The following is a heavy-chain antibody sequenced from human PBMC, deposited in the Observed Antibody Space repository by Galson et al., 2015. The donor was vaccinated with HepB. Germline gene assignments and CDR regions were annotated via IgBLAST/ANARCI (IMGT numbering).Heavy chain of an antibody. D-gene: IGHD3-10*01. J-gene: IGHJ5*02. CDR1: GFIFSDHD. Sequence: SLRLSCAASGFIFSDHDMEWVRQAPGKGLEWVGRSRKKVNTYTTEHAASVKGRFTISRDESKNSVYLEMNSLKTEDTAVYYCGTLTGPWAQGILVTVSS. CDR3: GTLTGP. CDR2: SRKKVNTYTT. V-gene: IGHV3-72*01.